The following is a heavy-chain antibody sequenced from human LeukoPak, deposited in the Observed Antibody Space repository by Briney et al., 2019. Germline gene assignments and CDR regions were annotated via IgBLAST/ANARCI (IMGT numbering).Heavy chain of an antibody. J-gene: IGHJ4*02. D-gene: IGHD3-10*01. CDR1: GYTFTSYG. V-gene: IGHV1-18*01. CDR2: ISAYNGNT. Sequence: GASVKVSCKASGYTFTSYGISWVRQAPGQGLEWMGWISAYNGNTNHAQKLQGRVTMTTDTSTSTAYMELRSLRSDDTAVYYCARDRGYYYGSGSLRGYFDYWGQGTLVTVSS. CDR3: ARDRGYYYGSGSLRGYFDY.